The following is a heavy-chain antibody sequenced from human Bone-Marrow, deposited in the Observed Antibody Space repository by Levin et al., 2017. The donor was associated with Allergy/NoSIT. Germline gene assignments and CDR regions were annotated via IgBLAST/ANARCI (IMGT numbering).Heavy chain of an antibody. Sequence: GSLRLSCEASGFVFRSYGMHWVRQAPGKGPEWVAVISYEEDKKYYADSVNGRFTVSRDNSKNTLYLQMNSLRPEDTAVYYCAKGQHLNTVALIDNWGQGALVTVSS. J-gene: IGHJ4*02. CDR3: AKGQHLNTVALIDN. CDR2: ISYEEDKK. CDR1: GFVFRSYG. D-gene: IGHD4-23*01. V-gene: IGHV3-30*18.